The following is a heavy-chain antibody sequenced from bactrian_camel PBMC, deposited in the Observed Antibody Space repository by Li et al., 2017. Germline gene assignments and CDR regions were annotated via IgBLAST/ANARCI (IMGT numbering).Heavy chain of an antibody. CDR1: RYTYKRNC. CDR2: LWIGGAQP. V-gene: IGHV3S1*01. D-gene: IGHD7*01. J-gene: IGHJ4*01. CDR3: AADQLYGTCRDVLDFPA. Sequence: HVQLVESGGGSVQAGGSLRLACAAGRYTYKRNCMGWFRQRPGKDPEGLAVLWIGGAQPVYADSVKGRFIITRDKARDLVYLQMNGLQPEDTGMYYCAADQLYGTCRDVLDFPARGQGTQVTVS.